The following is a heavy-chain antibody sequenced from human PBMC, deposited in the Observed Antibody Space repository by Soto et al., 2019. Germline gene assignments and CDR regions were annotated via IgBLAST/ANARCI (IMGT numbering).Heavy chain of an antibody. CDR2: IIPIFGTA. V-gene: IGHV1-69*13. Sequence: SAKVSCKASGGTFSSYAISWVRQAPGQGLEWMGGIIPIFGTANYAQKFQGRVTITADESTSTAYMELSSLRSEDTAVYYCARGGSGYCSGGSCYVEHAFDIWGQGTMVTVSS. CDR1: GGTFSSYA. D-gene: IGHD2-15*01. J-gene: IGHJ3*02. CDR3: ARGGSGYCSGGSCYVEHAFDI.